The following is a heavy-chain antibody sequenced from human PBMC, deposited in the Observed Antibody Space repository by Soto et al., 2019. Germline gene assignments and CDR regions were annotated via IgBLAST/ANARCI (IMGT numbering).Heavy chain of an antibody. CDR1: GFTVSSNY. J-gene: IGHJ4*02. V-gene: IGHV3-66*01. CDR3: ARDRDSLYCSGGSCSSLR. D-gene: IGHD2-15*01. CDR2: IYSGGST. Sequence: PGGSLRLSCAASGFTVSSNYMSWVRQAPGKGLEWVSVIYSGGSTYYADSVKGRFTISRDNSKNTLYLQMNSLRAEDTAVYYCARDRDSLYCSGGSCSSLRWGQGILVTVSS.